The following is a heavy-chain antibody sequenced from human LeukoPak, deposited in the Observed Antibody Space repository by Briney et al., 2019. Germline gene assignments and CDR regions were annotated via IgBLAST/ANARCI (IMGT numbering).Heavy chain of an antibody. CDR2: INPSGGST. Sequence: GASVKVSCKASGYTFTSYYMHWVRQAPGQGLEWMGLINPSGGSTNYAQKLQGRVTMTTDTSTSTAYMELRSLRSDDTAVYYCARDDRGYSYGYWDLRYQVGDVNFDYWGQGTLVTVSS. CDR1: GYTFTSYY. CDR3: ARDDRGYSYGYWDLRYQVGDVNFDY. J-gene: IGHJ4*02. V-gene: IGHV1-46*01. D-gene: IGHD5-18*01.